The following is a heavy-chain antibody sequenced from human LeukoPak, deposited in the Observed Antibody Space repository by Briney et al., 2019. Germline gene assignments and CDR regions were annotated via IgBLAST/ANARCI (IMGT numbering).Heavy chain of an antibody. CDR2: IYHSGST. J-gene: IGHJ4*02. D-gene: IGHD6-13*01. Sequence: SETLSLTCTVSGYSISSGYYWGWIRQPPGKGLEWIGSIYHSGSTYYNPSLKSQVTISVDTSKNQFSLKLSSVTAADTAVYYCARTAAGSFLWDYWGQGTLVTVSS. V-gene: IGHV4-38-2*02. CDR3: ARTAAGSFLWDY. CDR1: GYSISSGYY.